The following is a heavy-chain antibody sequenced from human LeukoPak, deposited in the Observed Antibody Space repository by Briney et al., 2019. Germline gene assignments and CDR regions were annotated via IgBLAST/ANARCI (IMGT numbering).Heavy chain of an antibody. V-gene: IGHV4-4*07. Sequence: SETLSLTCTVSGGSISEDYWSWIRQPAGKGLEWIGRIYTSGSTNYNPSLKSRVTISVDTSKNQFSLKLSSVTAADTAVYYCARNADYYDSSGSLGHWGQGTLVTVSS. CDR2: IYTSGST. D-gene: IGHD3-22*01. CDR1: GGSISEDY. J-gene: IGHJ1*01. CDR3: ARNADYYDSSGSLGH.